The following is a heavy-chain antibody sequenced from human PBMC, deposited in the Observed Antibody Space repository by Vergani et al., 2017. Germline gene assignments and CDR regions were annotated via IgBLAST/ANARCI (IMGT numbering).Heavy chain of an antibody. D-gene: IGHD5-24*01. CDR2: IWYDGSNK. J-gene: IGHJ5*01. V-gene: IGHV3-33*01. Sequence: QVQLVESEGGVVQPGRSLTLSCVASGFTFSSHGMHWVRQAPGPGLEWVAVIWYDGSNKYYGDSVRGRFTISRDNSKNTLYLQRNSLRVEDTAVDYCARWGNERRLDSWGQGGLVTVSS. CDR3: ARWGNERRLDS. CDR1: GFTFSSHG.